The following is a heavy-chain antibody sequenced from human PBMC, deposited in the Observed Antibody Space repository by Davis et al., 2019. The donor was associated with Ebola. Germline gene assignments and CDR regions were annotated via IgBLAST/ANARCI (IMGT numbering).Heavy chain of an antibody. J-gene: IGHJ4*02. CDR2: INHSGST. D-gene: IGHD2-15*01. CDR3: ARVGDVCSGGSCPD. V-gene: IGHV4-34*01. CDR1: GFTFSSYG. Sequence: ESLKISCAASGFTFSSYGMHWVRQPPGKGLEWIGEINHSGSTNYNPSLKSRVTISVDTSKNQFSLKLSSVTAADTAVYYCARVGDVCSGGSCPDWGQGTLVTVSS.